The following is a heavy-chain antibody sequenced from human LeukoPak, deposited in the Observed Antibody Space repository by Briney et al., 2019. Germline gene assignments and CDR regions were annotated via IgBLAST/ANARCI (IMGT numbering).Heavy chain of an antibody. D-gene: IGHD1-26*01. Sequence: ASVKVSCKASGYTFTSYGISWVRQAPGQGLEWMGWMNPNSGNTGYAQKFQGRVTMTRNTSISTAYMELSSLRSEDTAVYYCAREDGVIVGASSDNWFDPWGQGTLVTVSS. CDR3: AREDGVIVGASSDNWFDP. V-gene: IGHV1-8*02. CDR1: GYTFTSYG. J-gene: IGHJ5*02. CDR2: MNPNSGNT.